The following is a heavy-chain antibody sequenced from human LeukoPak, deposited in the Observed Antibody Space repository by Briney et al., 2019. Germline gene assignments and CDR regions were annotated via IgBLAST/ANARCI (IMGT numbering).Heavy chain of an antibody. Sequence: SVKVSCKASGGTFSSYAISWVRQAPGQGLEWMGGIIPIFGTANYAQKFQGRVTITTDGSTSTAYMELSSLRSEDTAVYYCARGYSGYDWEFDYWGQGTLVTVSS. V-gene: IGHV1-69*05. D-gene: IGHD5-12*01. CDR1: GGTFSSYA. J-gene: IGHJ4*02. CDR3: ARGYSGYDWEFDY. CDR2: IIPIFGTA.